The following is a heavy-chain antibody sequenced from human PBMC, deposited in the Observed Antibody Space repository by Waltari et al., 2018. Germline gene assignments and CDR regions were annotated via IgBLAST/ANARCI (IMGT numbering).Heavy chain of an antibody. CDR1: GGSINGFY. Sequence: QVQLQESGPGLLKPSETLSLTCTASGGSINGFYWSWIRQTPEKGLEWIAYVFSSGSSGTNPSLRSRVTISADPSKNQISLKLSSVTAGDTAVYFCARHGVGQVVQDWGQGTLVTVS. J-gene: IGHJ1*01. D-gene: IGHD1-26*01. CDR2: VFSSGSS. V-gene: IGHV4-59*08. CDR3: ARHGVGQVVQD.